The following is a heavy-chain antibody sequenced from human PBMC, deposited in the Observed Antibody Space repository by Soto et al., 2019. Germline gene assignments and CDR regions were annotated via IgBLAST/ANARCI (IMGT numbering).Heavy chain of an antibody. J-gene: IGHJ6*02. V-gene: IGHV3-33*01. CDR1: GFTFSSCG. CDR2: IWYDGSNK. D-gene: IGHD2-2*02. Sequence: QVQLVESGGGVVQPGRSLRLSCAASGFTFSSCGMHWVRQAPGKGLEWVAVIWYDGSNKYYADSVKGRFTISRDNSKNTLYLQMNSLRAEDTAVYYCAREDIVVVPAAIMLYYYYGMDVWGQGTTVTVSS. CDR3: AREDIVVVPAAIMLYYYYGMDV.